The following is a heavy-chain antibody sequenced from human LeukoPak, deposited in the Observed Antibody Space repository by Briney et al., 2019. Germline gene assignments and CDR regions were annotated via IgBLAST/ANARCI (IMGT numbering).Heavy chain of an antibody. Sequence: ASVKVSCKASGYTFTGYYMHWVRQAPGQGLEWMGWINLNSGGTNYAQKFQGRVTMTRDTSISTAYMELSRLRSDDTAVYYCARGRPTKAAAPLGYWGQGTLVTVSS. CDR2: INLNSGGT. D-gene: IGHD6-13*01. V-gene: IGHV1-2*02. CDR1: GYTFTGYY. J-gene: IGHJ4*02. CDR3: ARGRPTKAAAPLGY.